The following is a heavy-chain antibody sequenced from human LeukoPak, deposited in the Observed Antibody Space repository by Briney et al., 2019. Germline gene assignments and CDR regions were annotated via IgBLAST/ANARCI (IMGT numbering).Heavy chain of an antibody. Sequence: GGSLRLSCAASGFTFSSYWMSWVRQAPGKGLEWVANIKQDGSEKYYVDSVKGRFTISRDNARNSLYLQMNSLRAEDTAVYYCARDIEYSSSSGGPGYYYYYMDVWGKGTTVTVSS. CDR2: IKQDGSEK. CDR1: GFTFSSYW. J-gene: IGHJ6*03. D-gene: IGHD6-6*01. CDR3: ARDIEYSSSSGGPGYYYYYMDV. V-gene: IGHV3-7*01.